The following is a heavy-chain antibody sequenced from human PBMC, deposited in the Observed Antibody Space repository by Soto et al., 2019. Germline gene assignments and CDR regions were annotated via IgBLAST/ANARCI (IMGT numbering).Heavy chain of an antibody. CDR2: IYPGDSDT. CDR1: GYSFTSYW. V-gene: IGHV5-51*01. CDR3: AIAMVRGVITPSHYGMDV. D-gene: IGHD3-10*01. Sequence: PGESLKISCKGSGYSFTSYWIGWVRQMPGKGLEWMGIIYPGDSDTRYSPSFQGQVTISADKSISTAYLQWSSLKASDTAMYYCAIAMVRGVITPSHYGMDVWGQGTTVTVSS. J-gene: IGHJ6*02.